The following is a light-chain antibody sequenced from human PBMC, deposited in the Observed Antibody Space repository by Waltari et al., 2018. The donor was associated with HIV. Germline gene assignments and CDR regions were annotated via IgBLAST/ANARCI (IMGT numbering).Light chain of an antibody. Sequence: QSALTQPASVSGSPGQSITISCTGTSDDIGLYNFVSWYQKHPAKAPQLIIYGNTNRPSGVSYRFSGAKSDNTASLTISGLQAEEEADYYCSSFATSDTLLFGGGTKLTVL. CDR3: SSFATSDTLL. CDR2: GNT. CDR1: SDDIGLYNF. V-gene: IGLV2-14*01. J-gene: IGLJ2*01.